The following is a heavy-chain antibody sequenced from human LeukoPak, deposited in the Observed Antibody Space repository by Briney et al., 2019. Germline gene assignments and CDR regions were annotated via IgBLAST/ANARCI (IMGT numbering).Heavy chain of an antibody. CDR1: GASMDIYY. D-gene: IGHD1-26*01. CDR2: IYHSGST. Sequence: PSETLSLTCTVFGASMDIYYWGWIRQPPGKGLEWIGSIYHSGSTYYNPSLKSRVTISVDTSKNQFSLKLSSVTAADTAVYYCARGIVGAYEDDAFDIWGQGTMVTVSS. V-gene: IGHV4-38-2*02. J-gene: IGHJ3*02. CDR3: ARGIVGAYEDDAFDI.